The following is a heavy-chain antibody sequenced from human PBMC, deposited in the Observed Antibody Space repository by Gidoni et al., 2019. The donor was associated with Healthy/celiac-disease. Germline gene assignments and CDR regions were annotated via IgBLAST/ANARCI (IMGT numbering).Heavy chain of an antibody. CDR2: IIPIFNTA. CDR3: ARAVHYDFYYYMDV. CDR1: GGTVSSYA. J-gene: IGHJ6*03. D-gene: IGHD3-3*01. V-gene: IGHV1-69*06. Sequence: QVQLVQSGAEVKKPGSSMKVSCKAAGGTVSSYAISCVRQAPGQGLEWMGGIIPIFNTANYAQQFQGRVTITADRSTSTAYMELSSLKSEDTAVYYCARAVHYDFYYYMDVWGKGTTITVSS.